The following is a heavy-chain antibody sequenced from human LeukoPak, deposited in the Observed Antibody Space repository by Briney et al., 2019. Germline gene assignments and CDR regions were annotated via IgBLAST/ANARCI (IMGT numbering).Heavy chain of an antibody. CDR1: GGSISSGGYY. Sequence: SQTLSLTCTVSGGSISSGGYYWSWIRQPPGKGLEWIGYIYYSGSTNYNPSLKSRVTISVDTSKNQFSLKLSSVTAADTAVYYCAREVTRSVAGSGRGRSAFDIWGQGTMVTVSS. V-gene: IGHV4-61*08. D-gene: IGHD3-10*01. CDR2: IYYSGST. J-gene: IGHJ3*02. CDR3: AREVTRSVAGSGRGRSAFDI.